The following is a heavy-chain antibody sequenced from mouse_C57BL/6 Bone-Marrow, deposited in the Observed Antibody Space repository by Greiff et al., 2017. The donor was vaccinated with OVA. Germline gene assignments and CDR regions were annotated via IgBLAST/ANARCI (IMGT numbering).Heavy chain of an antibody. D-gene: IGHD1-1*01. V-gene: IGHV1-20*01. J-gene: IGHJ4*01. CDR2: INPYNGDT. CDR1: GYSFTGYF. Sequence: VQLQQSGPELVKPGDSVKISCKASGYSFTGYFMNWVMQSHGKSLEWIGRINPYNGDTFYNQKFKGKATLTVDKSSSTAHMELRSLTSEDSAVYYCARGDIISTVVDYYAMDYWGQGTSVTVSS. CDR3: ARGDIISTVVDYYAMDY.